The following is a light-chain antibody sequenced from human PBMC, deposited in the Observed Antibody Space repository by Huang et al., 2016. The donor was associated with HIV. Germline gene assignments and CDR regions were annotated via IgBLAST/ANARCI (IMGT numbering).Light chain of an antibody. Sequence: EIVLTQSPAILSVSPGERAALSCRASQNVRSSFAWYQQRPGQPPRPLISVASTRATGIPARFSGSGSGTEFTLTISSLQSEDFAVYYCQQYENWPPEYTFGQGTKLEL. CDR1: QNVRSS. J-gene: IGKJ2*01. CDR3: QQYENWPPEYT. V-gene: IGKV3-15*01. CDR2: VAS.